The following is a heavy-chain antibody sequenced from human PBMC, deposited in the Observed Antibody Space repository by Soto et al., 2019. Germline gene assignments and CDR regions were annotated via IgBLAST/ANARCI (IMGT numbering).Heavy chain of an antibody. D-gene: IGHD3-10*01. J-gene: IGHJ4*02. Sequence: QLQLQESGSRLVKPSQTLSLTCAVSGGSISGVGFSWSWIRQPPWKGLEWIGYILHTGGTQYNPSLKSRVSMSVDKSKNQFSLHLTSVTAADTAVYYCARLQFGEGFDYWGQGALVTVSS. CDR1: GGSISGVGFS. V-gene: IGHV4-30-2*01. CDR3: ARLQFGEGFDY. CDR2: ILHTGGT.